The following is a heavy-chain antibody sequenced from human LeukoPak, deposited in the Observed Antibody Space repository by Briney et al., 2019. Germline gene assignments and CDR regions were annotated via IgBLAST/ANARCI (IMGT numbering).Heavy chain of an antibody. CDR1: GFRVSDYY. CDR3: ARDRAANQDWVEFDP. J-gene: IGHJ5*02. D-gene: IGHD3/OR15-3a*01. V-gene: IGHV3-66*03. CDR2: IRDSGEA. Sequence: TGGSLRLSCAVSGFRVSDYYMCWVRQAPGKGLEWVGLIRDSGEAFNADFARGRFAISRDESENTLYLQMNSLRVEDTAVYFCARDRAANQDWVEFDPWGQGTPVIVSS.